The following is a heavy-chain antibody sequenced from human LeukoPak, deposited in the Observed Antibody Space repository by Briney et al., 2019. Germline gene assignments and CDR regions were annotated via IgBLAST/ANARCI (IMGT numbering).Heavy chain of an antibody. J-gene: IGHJ4*02. Sequence: GASVKVSCKASGYTFINHALQWVRQAPGQRLEWMGWINAGNGNTKYSQKFQGRVTITRDTSATTAYMELISLRSEDTAVYYCARGIWNSGLYGPYYFDYWGQGTLVTVSS. CDR2: INAGNGNT. CDR1: GYTFINHA. D-gene: IGHD1/OR15-1a*01. V-gene: IGHV1-3*01. CDR3: ARGIWNSGLYGPYYFDY.